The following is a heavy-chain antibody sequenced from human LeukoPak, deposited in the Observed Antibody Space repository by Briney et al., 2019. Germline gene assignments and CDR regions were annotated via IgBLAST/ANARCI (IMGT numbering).Heavy chain of an antibody. V-gene: IGHV3-30*18. CDR3: AKSQGYSSS. D-gene: IGHD6-13*01. Sequence: PGGSLRPSCAASGFTFSSYGMHWVRQAPGKGLEWVAVISYDGSNKYYADSVKGRFTISRDNSKNTLYLQMNSLRAEDTAVYYCAKSQGYSSSWGQGTLVTVSS. CDR2: ISYDGSNK. CDR1: GFTFSSYG. J-gene: IGHJ4*02.